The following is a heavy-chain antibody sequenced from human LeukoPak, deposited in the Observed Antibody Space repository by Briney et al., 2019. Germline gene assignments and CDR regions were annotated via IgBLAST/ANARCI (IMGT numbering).Heavy chain of an antibody. Sequence: SETLSLTCTVSGYSISSGYYWGWIRQPPGKGLEWIGEINHSGSTNYNPSLKSRVTISVDTSKNQFSLKLSSVTAADTAVYYCARGFGYSYGYYYYYYMDVWGKGTTVTVSS. CDR1: GYSISSGYY. V-gene: IGHV4-38-2*02. CDR2: INHSGST. J-gene: IGHJ6*03. CDR3: ARGFGYSYGYYYYYYMDV. D-gene: IGHD5-18*01.